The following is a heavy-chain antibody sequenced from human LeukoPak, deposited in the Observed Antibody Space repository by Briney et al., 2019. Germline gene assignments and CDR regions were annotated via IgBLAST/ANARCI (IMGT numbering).Heavy chain of an antibody. CDR1: GDSISSYH. CDR3: ARSIILVRGIIYFFYYYMDV. J-gene: IGHJ6*03. Sequence: SETLSLTCTVSGDSISSYHWTWIRQSPGKGLEWIGYISYSGSTNSNPSLKSRVTMSVDTSKNQFSLKLNSVTAADTAVYYCARSIILVRGIIYFFYYYMDVWGKGTTVTVSS. D-gene: IGHD3-10*01. CDR2: ISYSGST. V-gene: IGHV4-59*01.